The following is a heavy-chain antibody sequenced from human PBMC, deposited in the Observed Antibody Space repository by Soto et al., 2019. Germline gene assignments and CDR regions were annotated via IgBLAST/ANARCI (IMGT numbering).Heavy chain of an antibody. Sequence: SQTVSRTGARCGGSVCSNRGAWNWIRQSPSRGLEWLGRTYYRSKWYNDYAVYVKSRITINPDTSKNQFSLQLNSVTPEDTAVYYCARDSEGYNWNYTQGVYYYLDVWGKGTTVTVSS. V-gene: IGHV6-1*01. D-gene: IGHD1-7*01. CDR2: TYYRSKWYN. CDR3: ARDSEGYNWNYTQGVYYYLDV. J-gene: IGHJ6*03. CDR1: GGSVCSNRGA.